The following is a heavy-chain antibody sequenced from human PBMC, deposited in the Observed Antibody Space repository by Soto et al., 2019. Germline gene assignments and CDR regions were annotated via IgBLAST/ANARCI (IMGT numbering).Heavy chain of an antibody. CDR1: GYTFTIYG. Sequence: QVQLVQSGAEVKKPGASVKVSCKASGYTFTIYGISWVRQAPGQGLEWMGWISAYNGNTNYAQKLQGRVTMTTDTSTSTAHMELRSLRSDDTAVYYCARGRERGPTVTYGDDAFDICGQGTMVTVSS. V-gene: IGHV1-18*04. CDR3: ARGRERGPTVTYGDDAFDI. J-gene: IGHJ3*02. D-gene: IGHD4-17*01. CDR2: ISAYNGNT.